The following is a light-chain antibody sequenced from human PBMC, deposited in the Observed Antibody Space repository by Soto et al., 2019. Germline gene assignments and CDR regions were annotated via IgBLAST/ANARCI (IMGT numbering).Light chain of an antibody. CDR2: AAS. CDR3: QQGYRTLGT. Sequence: DIPLTQSPSSLSASVGDRVTITCRASQSISSSLNWYQQKPGKAPKVLIYAASSLQSGVPSRFSGSGSGTDFTLTISSLQPEDVATYYCQQGYRTLGTFGQGTKVEIK. CDR1: QSISSS. J-gene: IGKJ1*01. V-gene: IGKV1-39*01.